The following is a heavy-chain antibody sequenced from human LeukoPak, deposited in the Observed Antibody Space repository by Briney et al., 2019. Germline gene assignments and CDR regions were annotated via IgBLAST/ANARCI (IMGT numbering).Heavy chain of an antibody. V-gene: IGHV3-64D*09. Sequence: GGSLRLSCSVSGFTFSAYAMHWVRQAPGRGLQYVSSISSDGVKTYYADSVKGRFTISRDNSKNTLYLQMSSLRLEDTAVYYCVKDRWVDYWGQGVLVTVSS. CDR1: GFTFSAYA. CDR3: VKDRWVDY. CDR2: ISSDGVKT. J-gene: IGHJ4*02. D-gene: IGHD5-24*01.